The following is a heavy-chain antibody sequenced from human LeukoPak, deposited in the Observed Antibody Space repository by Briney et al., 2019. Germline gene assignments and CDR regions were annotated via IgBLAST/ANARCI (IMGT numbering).Heavy chain of an antibody. CDR2: IYYSGST. D-gene: IGHD2-2*01. Sequence: SQTLSLTCTVSGGSISSYYWSWIRQPPGKGLEWIGYIYYSGSTNYNPSLKSRVTISVDTSKNQFSLKLSSVTAADTAVYYCARRTGYQLSYFDYWGQGTLVTVSS. CDR3: ARRTGYQLSYFDY. J-gene: IGHJ4*02. V-gene: IGHV4-59*08. CDR1: GGSISSYY.